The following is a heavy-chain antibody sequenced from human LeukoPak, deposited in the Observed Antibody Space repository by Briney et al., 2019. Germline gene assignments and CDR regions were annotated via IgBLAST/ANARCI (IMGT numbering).Heavy chain of an antibody. CDR1: GFTFPRHG. CDR2: ISPSGSIL. Sequence: PGGTLRLSCAASGFTFPRHGINWVRQAPGKGLEWVSGISPSGSILYYADSVKGRFTISRDNSKNTVSLQMNSLRAEDTAVYYCAKALRFTSRHGFDYWGQGTLVIVSS. D-gene: IGHD2-2*01. V-gene: IGHV3-23*01. CDR3: AKALRFTSRHGFDY. J-gene: IGHJ4*02.